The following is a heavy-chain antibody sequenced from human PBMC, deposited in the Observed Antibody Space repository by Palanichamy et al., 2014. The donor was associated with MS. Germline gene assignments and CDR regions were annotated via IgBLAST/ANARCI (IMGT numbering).Heavy chain of an antibody. J-gene: IGHJ4*02. V-gene: IGHV3-23*01. CDR1: GYTFSTYA. Sequence: EVQLLESGGGLVQPGGSLRLSCVGSGYTFSTYAMSWVRQAPGKGLDWVSSISISGTNTYYADSVKGRFTISRDNSNDTLYLQMTSLRAEDTAIYYCAKDLGYSYGSGGYWGQGTLVTVSS. D-gene: IGHD5-18*01. CDR3: AKDLGYSYGSGGY. CDR2: ISISGTNT.